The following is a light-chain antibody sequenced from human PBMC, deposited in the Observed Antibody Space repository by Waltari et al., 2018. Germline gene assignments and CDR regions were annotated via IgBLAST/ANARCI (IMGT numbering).Light chain of an antibody. CDR1: SSDVGGYNF. CDR3: SSYTSSSTFVV. J-gene: IGLJ2*01. V-gene: IGLV2-14*01. CDR2: EVS. Sequence: QSALTQPASVSGSPGQSITISCTGTSSDVGGYNFVSWYQQHPGKAPKLMLFEVSNRPSVVSNRFSGSKSGNTASLSISGLQPEDEANYYCSSYTSSSTFVVFGGGTKLTVL.